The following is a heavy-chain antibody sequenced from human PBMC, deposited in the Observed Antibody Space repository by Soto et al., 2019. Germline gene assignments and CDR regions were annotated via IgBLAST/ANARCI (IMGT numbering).Heavy chain of an antibody. CDR2: ISAYNGNT. D-gene: IGHD3-9*01. CDR3: AIRPHYDILLDCLGYYCDMHV. Sequence: ASVKVSCKASGYTFTNFGISWVRQAPGQGLEWMGWISAYNGNTNYAQNFQGRVTMTTDTSTSTAYMELRSLRSEDTAVYYCAIRPHYDILLDCLGYYCDMHVWSKG. CDR1: GYTFTNFG. V-gene: IGHV1-18*01. J-gene: IGHJ6*04.